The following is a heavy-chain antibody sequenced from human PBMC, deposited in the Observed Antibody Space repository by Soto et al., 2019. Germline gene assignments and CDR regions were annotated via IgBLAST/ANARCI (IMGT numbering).Heavy chain of an antibody. Sequence: GGSLRLSCAASGFTFSSYAMSWVRQAPGEGLEWVSAISGSGGSTYYADSVKGRFTISRDNSKNTLYLQMNSLRAEDTAVYYCAKDAARCSSTSCYMGGFDPWGQGTLVTVSS. D-gene: IGHD2-2*02. CDR1: GFTFSSYA. CDR2: ISGSGGST. CDR3: AKDAARCSSTSCYMGGFDP. J-gene: IGHJ5*02. V-gene: IGHV3-23*01.